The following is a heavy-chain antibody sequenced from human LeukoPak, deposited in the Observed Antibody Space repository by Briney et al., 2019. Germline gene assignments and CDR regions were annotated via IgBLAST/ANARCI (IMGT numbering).Heavy chain of an antibody. J-gene: IGHJ4*02. CDR3: ARVQSEYYYDSSGYYY. V-gene: IGHV1-46*01. Sequence: ASVKVSCKASGYTFTSYYMHWVRQAPGQGLEWMGIINPSGGSTSYARKFQGRVTMTRDTSISTAYMELSRLRSDDTAVYYCARVQSEYYYDSSGYYYWGQGTLVTVSS. CDR1: GYTFTSYY. CDR2: INPSGGST. D-gene: IGHD3-22*01.